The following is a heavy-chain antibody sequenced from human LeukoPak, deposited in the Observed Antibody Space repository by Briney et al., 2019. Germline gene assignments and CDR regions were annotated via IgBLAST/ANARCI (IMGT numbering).Heavy chain of an antibody. CDR2: IYHSGST. CDR3: ARGPQYDYVWGSYRH. J-gene: IGHJ4*02. Sequence: SETLSLTCTVSGYSISSGYYWGWIRQPPGKGLEWIGSIYHSGSTYYNPSLKSRVTISVDTSKNQFSLKLSSVTAADTAVYYCARGPQYDYVWGSYRHWGQGTLVTVSS. CDR1: GYSISSGYY. D-gene: IGHD3-16*02. V-gene: IGHV4-38-2*02.